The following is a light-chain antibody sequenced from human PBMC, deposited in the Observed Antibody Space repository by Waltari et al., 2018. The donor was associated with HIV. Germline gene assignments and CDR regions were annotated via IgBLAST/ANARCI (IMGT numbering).Light chain of an antibody. CDR3: MQALQTPWT. V-gene: IGKV2-28*01. CDR1: QSLLHSNGYNY. Sequence: DIVMTQSPLSLLVTPGEPATISCSSSQSLLHSNGYNYLDWYLKKPGQAPQLLIYLGCNRASGVPDRFSGSGSGTDFTLKISRVEAEDVGVYYCMQALQTPWTFGQGTKVEIK. J-gene: IGKJ1*01. CDR2: LGC.